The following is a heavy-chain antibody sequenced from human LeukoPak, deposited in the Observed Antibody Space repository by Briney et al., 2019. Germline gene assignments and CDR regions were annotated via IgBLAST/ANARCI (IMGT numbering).Heavy chain of an antibody. V-gene: IGHV3-53*01. CDR2: IYVDGRT. CDR1: GFTVSTTY. CDR3: AKDMRFDWTPYYFDY. D-gene: IGHD3-9*01. Sequence: GGSLRLSCAASGFTVSTTYMSWVRQAPGKGLEWVSLIYVDGRTYYADSVKGRFTISRDNSKNTLYLQVNSLRAEDTAVYYCAKDMRFDWTPYYFDYWGQGTLVTVSS. J-gene: IGHJ4*02.